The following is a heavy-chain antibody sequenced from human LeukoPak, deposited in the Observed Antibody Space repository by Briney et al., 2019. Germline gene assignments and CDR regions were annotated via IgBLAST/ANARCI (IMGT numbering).Heavy chain of an antibody. Sequence: ASVKVFCKASGYTFTGYYMHWVRQAPGQGLEWMGWVNPNSGGTNYAQKFQGRVTMTRDTSISTAYMELSRLRSDDTAVYYCARDPGGVDYYYMDVWGEGTTVTVSS. CDR3: ARDPGGVDYYYMDV. J-gene: IGHJ6*03. V-gene: IGHV1-2*02. D-gene: IGHD2-8*01. CDR2: VNPNSGGT. CDR1: GYTFTGYY.